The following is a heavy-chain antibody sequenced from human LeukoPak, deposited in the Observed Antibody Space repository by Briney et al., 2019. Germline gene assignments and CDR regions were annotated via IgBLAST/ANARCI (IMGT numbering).Heavy chain of an antibody. J-gene: IGHJ4*02. V-gene: IGHV3-23*01. Sequence: PGGSLRLSCAASGFTFSSYAMSWVRQAPGKGLEWVSAISGSGGSTYYADSVKGRFTISRDNSKNTLYLQMNSLRAEDTAVYYCAKDPPFPPIVVVITTFDYWGQGTLVTVSS. CDR2: ISGSGGST. CDR3: AKDPPFPPIVVVITTFDY. CDR1: GFTFSSYA. D-gene: IGHD3-22*01.